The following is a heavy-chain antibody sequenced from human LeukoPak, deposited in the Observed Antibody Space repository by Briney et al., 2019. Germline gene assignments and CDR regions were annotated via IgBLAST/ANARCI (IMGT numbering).Heavy chain of an antibody. V-gene: IGHV4-34*01. CDR2: INYSGST. Sequence: SETLSPTCADYGGSFSGYYWSWIRQPPGKGLEWIGDINYSGSTNYNPSLKSRVTISVDTSKNQFSLKLCSVTAADTAVYYCVRERLGPLWAIDYWGQGTLVTVSS. CDR1: GGSFSGYY. CDR3: VRERLGPLWAIDY. D-gene: IGHD5-18*01. J-gene: IGHJ4*02.